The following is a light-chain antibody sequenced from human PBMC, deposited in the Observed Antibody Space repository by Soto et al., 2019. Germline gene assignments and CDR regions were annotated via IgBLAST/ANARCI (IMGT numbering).Light chain of an antibody. J-gene: IGLJ2*01. Sequence: QSVLTQPPSLSAAPGQKVTISCSGSSANIGSNDVSWYQHLPGTAPKLVIYDSDRRPSEIPDRFSGSKSGTSATLDITGLQTGDEADYYCGAWDGSLSVVLFGGGTKLTVL. V-gene: IGLV1-51*01. CDR1: SANIGSND. CDR2: DSD. CDR3: GAWDGSLSVVL.